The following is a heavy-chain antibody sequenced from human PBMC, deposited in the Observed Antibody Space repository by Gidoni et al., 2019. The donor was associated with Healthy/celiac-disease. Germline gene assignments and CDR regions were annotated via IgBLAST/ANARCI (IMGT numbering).Heavy chain of an antibody. Sequence: EVQLLESGGGLVQPGGSLRLSCAASGFPFSRYAMSWVRQAPGKGLEWVSAISGSGGSTYYADSVKGRFTISRDNSKNTLYLQMNSLRAEDTAVYYCAKGYYDILTGYWVTDYWGQGTLVTVSS. CDR3: AKGYYDILTGYWVTDY. V-gene: IGHV3-23*01. CDR2: ISGSGGST. CDR1: GFPFSRYA. D-gene: IGHD3-9*01. J-gene: IGHJ4*02.